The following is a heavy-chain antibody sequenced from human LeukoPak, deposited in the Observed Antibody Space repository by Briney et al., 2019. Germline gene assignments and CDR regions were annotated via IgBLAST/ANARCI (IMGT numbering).Heavy chain of an antibody. CDR3: ARMKRELALYYFDY. Sequence: SETLSLTCTVSGGAISNGDHYWSWIRQHPGKGLEWIGHIYYSGSTYYNPSLKSRGIISVETSKNQFSLKLSSVTAADTAVYYCARMKRELALYYFDYWGQGTLVTVPS. V-gene: IGHV4-31*03. CDR1: GGAISNGDHY. CDR2: IYYSGST. D-gene: IGHD1-26*01. J-gene: IGHJ4*02.